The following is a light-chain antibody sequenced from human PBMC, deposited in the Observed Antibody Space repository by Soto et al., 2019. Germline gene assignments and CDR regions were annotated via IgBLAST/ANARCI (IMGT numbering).Light chain of an antibody. Sequence: DMQMTQSPSSLSSSVGNRVSLTCRSSQDISDYLGWYEPKPGKVPNVLIYAASTLQPGVPSRFSGSGSGTEFTLTINSLQPDDIATYFCQNYDDDPITFGQGTRLEIK. CDR1: QDISDY. CDR3: QNYDDDPIT. V-gene: IGKV1-27*01. J-gene: IGKJ5*01. CDR2: AAS.